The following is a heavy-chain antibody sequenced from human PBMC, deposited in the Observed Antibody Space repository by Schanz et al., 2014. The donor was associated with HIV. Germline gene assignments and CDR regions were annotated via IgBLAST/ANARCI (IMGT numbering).Heavy chain of an antibody. J-gene: IGHJ4*02. D-gene: IGHD3-22*01. CDR1: GFTFTDYA. CDR3: AKPEYDSSGNSQSHFDY. Sequence: EVQLVESGGHLVQPGRSLRLSCAASGFTFTDYAMHWVRQVPGKGLEWVSSISESGGRTYYADSVNGRFTISRDKSKNTLYLQMTTLRTEDTAVYYCAKPEYDSSGNSQSHFDYWGQGTLVTVSS. V-gene: IGHV3-23*04. CDR2: ISESGGRT.